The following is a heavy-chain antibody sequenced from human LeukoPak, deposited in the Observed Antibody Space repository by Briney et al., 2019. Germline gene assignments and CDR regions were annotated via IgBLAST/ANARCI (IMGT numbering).Heavy chain of an antibody. Sequence: GQSLRLSCTASGFTFGDYAMSWFRQAPGKGLEWVGYIRSKAYGATTEYAASVKGRFTISRDDSKSMAYLQMKCLKTEYTAVYYCTREFNYHSIGFHYWGQGTLVTVSS. CDR2: IRSKAYGATT. CDR1: GFTFGDYA. V-gene: IGHV3-49*03. CDR3: TREFNYHSIGFHY. D-gene: IGHD3-22*01. J-gene: IGHJ4*02.